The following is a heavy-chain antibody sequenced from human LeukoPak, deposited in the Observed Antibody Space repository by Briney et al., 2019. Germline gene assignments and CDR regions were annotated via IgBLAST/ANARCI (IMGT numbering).Heavy chain of an antibody. V-gene: IGHV1-69*04. CDR1: GGSFSNYA. D-gene: IGHD3-16*01. CDR3: ARDPGKFGDSLRPSGLDH. Sequence: SVKVSCKASGGSFSNYAVIWVRQAPGQGFEWMGRIIPSLGITNRAQKFQDRVTISADTSSSTAYMELSDLRFEDTAVYYCARDPGKFGDSLRPSGLDHWGQGTLVTVSS. J-gene: IGHJ4*02. CDR2: IIPSLGIT.